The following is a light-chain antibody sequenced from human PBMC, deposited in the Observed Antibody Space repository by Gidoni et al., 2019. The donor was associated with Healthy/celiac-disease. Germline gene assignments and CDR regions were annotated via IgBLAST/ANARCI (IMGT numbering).Light chain of an antibody. Sequence: QSVLTQPPSVSGAPGQRVTISCTGSSSNIGAGYDAHWYQPLPGTAPKLLIYGNSNRPSGVPDRFSGSKSGTSASLAITGLQAEDEADYYCQSYDSSLSGWVFGGGTKLTVL. V-gene: IGLV1-40*01. CDR3: QSYDSSLSGWV. J-gene: IGLJ3*02. CDR1: SSNIGAGYD. CDR2: GNS.